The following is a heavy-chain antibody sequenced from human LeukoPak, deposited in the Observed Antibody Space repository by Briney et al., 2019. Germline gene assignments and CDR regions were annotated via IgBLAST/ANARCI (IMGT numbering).Heavy chain of an antibody. CDR1: GFTFSDHQ. V-gene: IGHV3-72*01. CDR3: AKTMGAIDHDY. CDR2: SRKKVNNYTP. Sequence: GGSLRLSCAASGFTFSDHQMDWVRQAPGKGLEWVGRSRKKVNNYTPEYAASVKGRFTISRDDSKNSLYLQMNSLRAEDTAVYYCAKTMGAIDHDYWGQGTLVTVSS. J-gene: IGHJ4*02. D-gene: IGHD1-26*01.